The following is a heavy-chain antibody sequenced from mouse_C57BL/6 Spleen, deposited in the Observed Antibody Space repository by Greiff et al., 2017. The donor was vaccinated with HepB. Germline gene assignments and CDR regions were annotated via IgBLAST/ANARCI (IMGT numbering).Heavy chain of an antibody. D-gene: IGHD2-12*01. CDR2: IYPGSGNT. V-gene: IGHV1-76*01. CDR1: GYTFTDYY. CDR3: ARGDDFAWFAC. J-gene: IGHJ3*01. Sequence: VQLQQSGAELVRPGASVKLSCKASGYTFTDYYINWVKQRPGQGLEWIARIYPGSGNTYYNEKFKGKATLTAEKSSSTAYMRRSSLTSEDSAVDFGARGDDFAWFACWGQRTLVTVSA.